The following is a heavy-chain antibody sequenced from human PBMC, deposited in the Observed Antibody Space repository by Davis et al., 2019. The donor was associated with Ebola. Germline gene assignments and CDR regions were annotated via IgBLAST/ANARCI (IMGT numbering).Heavy chain of an antibody. V-gene: IGHV3-7*01. CDR1: GFTFSSYW. Sequence: GESLKISCAASGFTFSSYWMSWVRQAPGKGLEWVAKIEQDGSEKYYVDSVKGRFTISRDNAKNSLYLQMNSLRAEDTAVYYCARGQYQLLWGQGTLVTVSS. D-gene: IGHD2-2*01. CDR2: IEQDGSEK. CDR3: ARGQYQLL. J-gene: IGHJ4*02.